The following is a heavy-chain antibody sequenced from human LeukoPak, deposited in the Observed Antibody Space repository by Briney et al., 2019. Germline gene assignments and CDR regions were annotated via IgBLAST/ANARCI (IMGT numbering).Heavy chain of an antibody. V-gene: IGHV1-24*01. CDR3: ATVYDPGRKVVDY. CDR1: GYTLTELS. CDR2: FDPEDGET. J-gene: IGHJ4*02. Sequence: ASVKVSCKVSGYTLTELSMHWVRQAPGKGLAWMGGFDPEDGETIYAQKFQGRVTMTEDTSTDTAYMEQSSLRSEDTAVYYCATVYDPGRKVVDYWGQGTLVTVSS. D-gene: IGHD2-15*01.